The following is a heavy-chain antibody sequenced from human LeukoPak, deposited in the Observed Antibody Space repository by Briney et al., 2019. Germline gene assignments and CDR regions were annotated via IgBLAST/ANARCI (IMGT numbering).Heavy chain of an antibody. J-gene: IGHJ4*02. CDR3: AREPSIAAAGTGFFDY. Sequence: GGSLRLSCAASGFTVSSNYMSWVRQAPGKGLEWVSVIYSGGSTYYADSVKGRFTISRDNSKNTLYLQMNSLRAEDTAVYYCAREPSIAAAGTGFFDYWGQGILVTVSS. V-gene: IGHV3-53*05. CDR1: GFTVSSNY. D-gene: IGHD6-13*01. CDR2: IYSGGST.